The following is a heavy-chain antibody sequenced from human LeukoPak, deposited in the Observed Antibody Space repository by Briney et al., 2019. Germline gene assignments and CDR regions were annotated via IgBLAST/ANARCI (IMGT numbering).Heavy chain of an antibody. Sequence: GGSLRLSCAASGFTFSIYAMSWVRQAPGKGLEWVSAISGSGGTTYYADSVKGRFTFSRDNAKNSLYLQMNSLRAEDTAVYYCARHRTASDYWGQGTLVTVSS. V-gene: IGHV3-23*01. CDR3: ARHRTASDY. J-gene: IGHJ4*02. CDR1: GFTFSIYA. D-gene: IGHD3-16*02. CDR2: ISGSGGTT.